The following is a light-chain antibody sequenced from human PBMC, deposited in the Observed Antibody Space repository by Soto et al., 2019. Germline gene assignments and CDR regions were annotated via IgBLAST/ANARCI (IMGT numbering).Light chain of an antibody. V-gene: IGKV1-5*03. Sequence: DIQMTQSPSTLSASVGDRVTITCRASQSISSWLAWYQQKPGKAPNLLIHKASHLESGVPSRFSGSGSGTECTLTISSLQPGDFATYYCQHYNTYPWTFGQGTKVDIK. J-gene: IGKJ1*01. CDR3: QHYNTYPWT. CDR1: QSISSW. CDR2: KAS.